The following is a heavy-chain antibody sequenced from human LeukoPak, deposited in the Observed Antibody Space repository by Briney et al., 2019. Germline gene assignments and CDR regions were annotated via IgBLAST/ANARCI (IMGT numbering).Heavy chain of an antibody. CDR2: IYTTGNT. V-gene: IGHV4-4*07. CDR1: GGAIISYY. J-gene: IGHJ6*03. D-gene: IGHD3-22*01. Sequence: SETLSLTCSVSGGAIISYYWSWIRQPAGKGPEWIGRIYTTGNTEYNPSLKTRVTMSTALSKKQFSLRLRSVTAADTAVYYCARLKFYDSTGYSPGYYMDVWGKGTAVTVSS. CDR3: ARLKFYDSTGYSPGYYMDV.